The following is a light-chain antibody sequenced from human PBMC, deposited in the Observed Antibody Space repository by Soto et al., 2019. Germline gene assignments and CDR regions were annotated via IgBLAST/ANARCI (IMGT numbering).Light chain of an antibody. CDR1: SSNIGNNA. V-gene: IGLV1-36*01. J-gene: IGLJ1*01. Sequence: QAVVTQPPSVSEAPRQRVTISCSGSSSNIGNNAVNWYQQLPGKAPKLLIYYDDLLPSGVSDRFSGSKSGTSASLAISGLQSEDEADYYCAAWDDSLNGRVFGTGTKLTVL. CDR2: YDD. CDR3: AAWDDSLNGRV.